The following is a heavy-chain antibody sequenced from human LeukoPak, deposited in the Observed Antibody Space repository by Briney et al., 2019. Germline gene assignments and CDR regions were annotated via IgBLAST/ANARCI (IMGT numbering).Heavy chain of an antibody. CDR1: GGTFSSYA. CDR2: IIPIFGTA. J-gene: IGHJ6*03. Sequence: SVKVSCKASGGTFSSYAISWVRQAPGQGLEWMGGIIPIFGTANYAQKFQGRVTITADKSTSTAYMELSSLRSEDTAVYYCARGPTGTTEMWTDYYYMDVWGKGTTVTVSS. V-gene: IGHV1-69*06. CDR3: ARGPTGTTEMWTDYYYMDV. D-gene: IGHD1-1*01.